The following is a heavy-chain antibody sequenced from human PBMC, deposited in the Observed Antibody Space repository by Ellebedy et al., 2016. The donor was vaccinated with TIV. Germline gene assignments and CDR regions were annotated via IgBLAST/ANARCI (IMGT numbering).Heavy chain of an antibody. V-gene: IGHV3-30-3*01. CDR2: ISYDGSRQ. Sequence: PGGSLRLSCAASGFTFSSYAMHWVCQAPGKGLEWVAFISYDGSRQNYADSVKGRFTISRDSSTNTLYLQMNSLRDEDTAVYHCARERRGYYAEYWGQGTLVTVSS. CDR3: ARERRGYYAEY. D-gene: IGHD3-22*01. J-gene: IGHJ4*02. CDR1: GFTFSSYA.